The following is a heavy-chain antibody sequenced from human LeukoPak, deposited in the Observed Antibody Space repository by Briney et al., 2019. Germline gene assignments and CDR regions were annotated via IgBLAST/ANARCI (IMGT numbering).Heavy chain of an antibody. V-gene: IGHV4-39*07. CDR1: GGSISSSDYY. CDR3: ARGRAVASDY. CDR2: INHSGST. Sequence: SETLSLTCTVSGGSISSSDYYWGWIRQPPGKGLEWIGEINHSGSTNYNPSLKSRLTISVDTSKNQFSLKLSSVTAADTAVYYCARGRAVASDYWGQGTLVTVSS. D-gene: IGHD6-19*01. J-gene: IGHJ4*02.